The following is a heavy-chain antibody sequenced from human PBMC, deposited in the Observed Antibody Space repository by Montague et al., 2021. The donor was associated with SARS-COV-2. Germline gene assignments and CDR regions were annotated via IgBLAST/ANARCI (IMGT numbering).Heavy chain of an antibody. Sequence: SETLSLTCTVSGGSLSSYYWRWIRQPPGKGLEWIGYIYYSGSTNYNPSLKSRVTISVDTSKNQFSLNLSSVTAAGTAVYYCARHVSGSLTHFHHWGQGSLVTVSS. CDR3: ARHVSGSLTHFHH. J-gene: IGHJ1*01. CDR1: GGSLSSYY. D-gene: IGHD1-26*01. CDR2: IYYSGST. V-gene: IGHV4-59*08.